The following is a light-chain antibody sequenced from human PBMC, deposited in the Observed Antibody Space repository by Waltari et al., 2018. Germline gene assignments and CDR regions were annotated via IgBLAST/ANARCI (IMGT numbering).Light chain of an antibody. J-gene: IGKJ5*01. CDR1: QSIGSN. CDR2: YAS. V-gene: IGKV3-15*01. Sequence: EVVLTQSPATLSVSPGDRATLSCRASQSIGSNLAWYQQKPGQAPRLLIYYASTRATGIPARFSGRWSGTEFTLTISSLQSEDCAVYYCQQYKNWPITFGQGTRLEIK. CDR3: QQYKNWPIT.